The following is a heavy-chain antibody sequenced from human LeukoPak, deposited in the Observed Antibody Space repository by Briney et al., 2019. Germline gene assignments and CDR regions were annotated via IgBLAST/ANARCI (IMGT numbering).Heavy chain of an antibody. Sequence: PSETLSLTCTVSGGSISSTTYYWGWIRQPPGRGLEWIGSIYFSGSTYYNPSLKSRVTISIDTSKNQFSLKLSSVTAADTAVYFCARHLDYDDYHFDYWGQGTLVTVSS. J-gene: IGHJ4*02. CDR3: ARHLDYDDYHFDY. CDR2: IYFSGST. CDR1: GGSISSTTYY. D-gene: IGHD4-17*01. V-gene: IGHV4-39*01.